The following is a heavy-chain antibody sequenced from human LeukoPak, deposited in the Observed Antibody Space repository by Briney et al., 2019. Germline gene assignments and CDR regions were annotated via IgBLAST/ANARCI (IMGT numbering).Heavy chain of an antibody. CDR1: GYTFTSYG. CDR2: ISGYNGNT. CDR3: ARDHFYDSSGYYPGGY. D-gene: IGHD3-22*01. Sequence: GASVKVSCKASGYTFTSYGISWVRQAPGQGLEWMGWISGYNGNTNYAQKLQGRVTMTTDTSTSTAYMELRCLRSDDTAVYFCARDHFYDSSGYYPGGYWGQGTLVTVSS. J-gene: IGHJ4*02. V-gene: IGHV1-18*01.